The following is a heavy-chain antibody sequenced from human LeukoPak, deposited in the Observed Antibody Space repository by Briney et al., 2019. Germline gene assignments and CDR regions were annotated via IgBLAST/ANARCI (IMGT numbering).Heavy chain of an antibody. CDR3: ARAVEDYYDSSGYYYVYYFDY. D-gene: IGHD3-22*01. CDR1: GGSISSYY. Sequence: SETLSLTCTVSGGSISSYYWSWIRQPPGKGLEWIGYIYYSGSTNYNPSLKSRVTISVDTSKNQFSLKLSSVAAADTAVYYCARAVEDYYDSSGYYYVYYFDYWGRGTLVTVSS. J-gene: IGHJ4*02. V-gene: IGHV4-59*01. CDR2: IYYSGST.